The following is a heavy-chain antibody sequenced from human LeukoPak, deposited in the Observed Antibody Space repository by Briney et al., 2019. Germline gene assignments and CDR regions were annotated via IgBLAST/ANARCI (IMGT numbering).Heavy chain of an antibody. CDR2: IYPGDSDT. J-gene: IGHJ4*02. D-gene: IGHD6-19*01. CDR1: GYTFTNHW. Sequence: GESLKISCQGSGYTFTNHWIGWVRQMPGKGLEWMGIIYPGDSDTKYSPSFQGQVTISADKSTSTAYLQWVSLKASDTAMYYCARRSSGWYQDYWGQGTLVTVSS. CDR3: ARRSSGWYQDY. V-gene: IGHV5-51*01.